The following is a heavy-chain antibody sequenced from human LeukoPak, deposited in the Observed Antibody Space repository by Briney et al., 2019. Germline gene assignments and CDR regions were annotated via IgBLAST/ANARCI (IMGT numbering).Heavy chain of an antibody. Sequence: GGSLRLSCAASEFTFSSYEMNWVRQAPGKGLEWVSYISGSGRTIYYADSVKGRFTISRDNAKKSLYLQMNSLRAEDTAVYYCATYIRYFTIDVWGKGTTVTISS. CDR3: ATYIRYFTIDV. J-gene: IGHJ6*03. D-gene: IGHD3-9*01. V-gene: IGHV3-48*03. CDR2: ISGSGRTI. CDR1: EFTFSSYE.